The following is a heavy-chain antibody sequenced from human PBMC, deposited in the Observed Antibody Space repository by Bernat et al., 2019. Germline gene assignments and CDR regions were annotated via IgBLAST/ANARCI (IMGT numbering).Heavy chain of an antibody. J-gene: IGHJ6*02. CDR1: GFTVSSNY. CDR2: IYSGGST. CDR3: ARDLDYYGMDV. Sequence: EVQLVETGGGLIQPGGSLRLSCAASGFTVSSNYMSWVRQAPGKGLEWVSVIYSGGSTYYADSVKGRFTISRDNSKNTLYLQMNSLRAEDTAVYYWARDLDYYGMDVWGQGTTVTVSS. V-gene: IGHV3-53*02.